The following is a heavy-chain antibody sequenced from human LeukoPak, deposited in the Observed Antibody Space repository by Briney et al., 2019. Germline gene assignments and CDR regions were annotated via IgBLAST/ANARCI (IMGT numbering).Heavy chain of an antibody. V-gene: IGHV4-59*01. CDR2: IYYSGST. CDR3: ARGVMITFGGVIPLDF. CDR1: GGSISSYY. J-gene: IGHJ4*02. D-gene: IGHD3-16*02. Sequence: PSETLSLTCTVSGGSISSYYWSWIRQPPGKGLEWIGYIYYSGSTNYNPSLKSRVTISVDTSKNQFSLKLSSVTAADTAVYYCARGVMITFGGVIPLDFWGQGTLVTVSS.